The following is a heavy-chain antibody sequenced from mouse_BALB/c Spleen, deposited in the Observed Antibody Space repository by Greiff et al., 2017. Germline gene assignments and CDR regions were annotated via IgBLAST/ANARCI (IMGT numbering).Heavy chain of an antibody. D-gene: IGHD2-1*01. Sequence: EVKLVESGGGLVKPGGSLKLSCAASGFTFSSYAMSWVRQTPEKRLEWVASISSGGSTYYPDSVKGRFTISRDNARNILYLLMSSLRSEDTAMYYCARSYGNYVGYWGQGTTLTVSS. CDR3: ARSYGNYVGY. CDR1: GFTFSSYA. J-gene: IGHJ2*01. V-gene: IGHV5-6-5*01. CDR2: ISSGGST.